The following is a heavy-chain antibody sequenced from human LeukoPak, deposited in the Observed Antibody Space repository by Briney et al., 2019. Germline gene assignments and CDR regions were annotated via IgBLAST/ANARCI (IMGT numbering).Heavy chain of an antibody. D-gene: IGHD3-22*01. Sequence: ASETMSLTCTVSGGSISSHNYYWGWIRQPPGKGLEWIGSSYYSGSTFYNPSLKNRVTISVDTSKNQFSLKLSSVTAADTAIYYCARLDRTLVKRYYYDSSGFDYGGQGTLVTVSS. CDR3: ARLDRTLVKRYYYDSSGFDY. J-gene: IGHJ4*02. CDR1: GGSISSHNYY. V-gene: IGHV4-39*01. CDR2: SYYSGST.